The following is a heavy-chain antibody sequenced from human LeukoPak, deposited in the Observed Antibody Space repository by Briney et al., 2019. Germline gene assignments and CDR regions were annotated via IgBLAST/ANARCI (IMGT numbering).Heavy chain of an antibody. CDR2: IYYSGST. Sequence: SQTLSLTCTVSGGSISSGDYYWSWIRQPPGKGLEWIGYIYYSGSTYYNPSLKSRVTMSVDTSKNQFSLELSSVTAADTAVYSCAREYSNSSASSRYFDYWGQGTLVTVSS. CDR1: GGSISSGDYY. V-gene: IGHV4-30-4*01. CDR3: AREYSNSSASSRYFDY. J-gene: IGHJ4*02. D-gene: IGHD6-6*01.